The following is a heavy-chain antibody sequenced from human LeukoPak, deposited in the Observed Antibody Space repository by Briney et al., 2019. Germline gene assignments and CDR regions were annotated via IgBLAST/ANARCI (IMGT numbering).Heavy chain of an antibody. V-gene: IGHV3-11*01. CDR1: GITFRNYG. Sequence: GRSLRLSCAASGITFRNYGMQWVRQAPGKGLEWVSYISSSGSTIYYADSVKGRFTISRDNAKNSLYLQMNSLRAEDTAVYYCARVPVVTSEYDYWGQGTLVTVSS. CDR3: ARVPVVTSEYDY. J-gene: IGHJ4*02. D-gene: IGHD2-21*02. CDR2: ISSSGSTI.